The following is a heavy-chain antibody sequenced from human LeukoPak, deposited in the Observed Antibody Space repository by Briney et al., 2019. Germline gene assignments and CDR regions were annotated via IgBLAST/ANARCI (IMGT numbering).Heavy chain of an antibody. CDR2: IRAGGDNT. J-gene: IGHJ3*02. CDR1: GFTFSSYG. V-gene: IGHV3-23*01. D-gene: IGHD3-10*01. CDR3: ARDLITGSGSTTLIHDAFDN. Sequence: PGGSLRLSCAASGFTFSSYGMSWVRQAPGEGLEWVSGIRAGGDNTYYADSVKGRFTISRDNSKNTLYLQMNSLRAEDTAVYYCARDLITGSGSTTLIHDAFDNWGQGTMVTVSS.